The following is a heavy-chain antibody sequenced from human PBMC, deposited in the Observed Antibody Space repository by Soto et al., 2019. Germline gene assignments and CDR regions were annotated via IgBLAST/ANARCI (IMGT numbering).Heavy chain of an antibody. CDR3: ASSSPFHY. D-gene: IGHD6-6*01. CDR2: IRDSGGT. J-gene: IGHJ4*02. V-gene: IGHV4-59*08. Sequence: SETLSLTCSGSGGSISSHNWSWIRQPPGKGLEWIGYIRDSGGTSYNPSLKNRVTISRDTSKWQFSLKLSSVTAADTAIYYCASSSPFHYWGPGILVTVSS. CDR1: GGSISSHN.